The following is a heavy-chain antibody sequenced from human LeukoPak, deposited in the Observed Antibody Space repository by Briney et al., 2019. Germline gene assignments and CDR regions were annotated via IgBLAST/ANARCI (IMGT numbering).Heavy chain of an antibody. CDR1: GYTFTSYD. V-gene: IGHV1-8*01. J-gene: IGHJ5*02. Sequence: ASVKVSCKASGYTFTSYDINWVRQATGQGLEWMGWMNPNSGNTGYAQKFQGRVTMTRNTSISTAYMELSSLRSEDTAVYYCARGLTAAAGTDLWSDPWGQGTLVTVSS. CDR2: MNPNSGNT. D-gene: IGHD6-13*01. CDR3: ARGLTAAAGTDLWSDP.